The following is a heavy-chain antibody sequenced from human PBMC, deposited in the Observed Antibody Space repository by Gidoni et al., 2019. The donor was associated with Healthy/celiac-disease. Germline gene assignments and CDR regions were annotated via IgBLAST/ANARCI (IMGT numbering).Heavy chain of an antibody. CDR2: ST. J-gene: IGHJ3*02. CDR3: ARERLRGINAFDI. V-gene: IGHV4-39*02. Sequence: STYYNPSLKSRVTISVDTSKNQFSLKLSSVTAADTAVYYCARERLRGINAFDIWGQGTMVTVSS. D-gene: IGHD6-25*01.